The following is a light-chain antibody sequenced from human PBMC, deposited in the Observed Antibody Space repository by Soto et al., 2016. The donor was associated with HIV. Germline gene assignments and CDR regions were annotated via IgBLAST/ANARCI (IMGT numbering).Light chain of an antibody. J-gene: IGLJ2*01. V-gene: IGLV3-1*01. CDR3: QAWDSSTVV. CDR2: QDT. CDR1: KLGDKF. Sequence: SYELTQPPSVSVSPGQTASITCSGDKLGDKFACWYLQKPGQSPLLVIYQDTKRPSGIPGRFSGSNSGNTATLTISGTQAMDEADYYCQAWDSSTVVFGGGTKLTVL.